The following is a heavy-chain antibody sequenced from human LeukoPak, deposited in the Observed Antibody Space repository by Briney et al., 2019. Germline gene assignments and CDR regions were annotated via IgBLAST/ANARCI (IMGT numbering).Heavy chain of an antibody. V-gene: IGHV4-39*07. CDR3: AVTYYDFWSAYSRYGMDV. J-gene: IGHJ6*02. CDR2: IYDSGST. Sequence: PSETLSLTCTVSGGSISSGDYYWSWIRQPPGKGLEWIGSIYDSGSTYYNPSLKSRVTISVDTSKDQFSLKLSSVTAADTAVYYCAVTYYDFWSAYSRYGMDVWGQGTTVTVSS. D-gene: IGHD3-3*01. CDR1: GGSISSGDYY.